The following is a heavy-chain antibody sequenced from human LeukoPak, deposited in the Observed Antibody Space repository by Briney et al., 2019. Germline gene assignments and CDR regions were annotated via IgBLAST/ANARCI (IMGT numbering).Heavy chain of an antibody. CDR1: GFTFRSCD. CDR2: VGISGDT. D-gene: IGHD6-19*01. V-gene: IGHV3-13*01. J-gene: IGHJ4*02. CDR3: VRGGIQVSGIDEIDY. Sequence: PGGSLRLSCAASGFTFRSCDMHWVRQVTGKGLEWVSAVGISGDTYYAGSVKGRFTISRENAKNSLYLQMNSLTAGDTAVYYCVRGGIQVSGIDEIDYWGQGTLVTVSS.